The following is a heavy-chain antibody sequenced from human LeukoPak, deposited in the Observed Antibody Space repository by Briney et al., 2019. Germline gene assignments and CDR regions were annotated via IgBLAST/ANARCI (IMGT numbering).Heavy chain of an antibody. Sequence: SETLSLTXTVSGGSISSGSYYWNCIRQPAGKGLEWIGRIYTSGSTNYNPSLKSRVTISVDTSKNQFSLKLSSVTAADTAVYYCARDPTHRRYCSSTSCYMLGWFDPWGQGTLVTVSS. CDR1: GGSISSGSYY. V-gene: IGHV4-61*02. CDR3: ARDPTHRRYCSSTSCYMLGWFDP. J-gene: IGHJ5*02. CDR2: IYTSGST. D-gene: IGHD2-2*02.